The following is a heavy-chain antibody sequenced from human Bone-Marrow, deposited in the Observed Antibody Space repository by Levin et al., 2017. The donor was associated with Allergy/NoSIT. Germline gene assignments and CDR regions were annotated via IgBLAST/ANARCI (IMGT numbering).Heavy chain of an antibody. CDR1: GFTFSNSW. J-gene: IGHJ5*02. CDR3: ARDQFRRATIGARWFDP. D-gene: IGHD5-24*01. CDR2: IKEHGSEK. Sequence: GESLKISCAASGFTFSNSWMSWVRQAPGKGLEWVANIKEHGSEKYYVDSVKGRFTISRDNAKNSLFVQMNSLRVEDTAVYYCARDQFRRATIGARWFDPWGQGTLVTVSS. V-gene: IGHV3-7*01.